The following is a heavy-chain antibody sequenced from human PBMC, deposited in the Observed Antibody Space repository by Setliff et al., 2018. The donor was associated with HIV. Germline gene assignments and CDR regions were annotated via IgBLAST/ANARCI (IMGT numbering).Heavy chain of an antibody. CDR3: AAASSWDPLLDY. J-gene: IGHJ4*02. D-gene: IGHD6-13*01. CDR2: IYHSGST. CDR1: GYSISNGYY. Sequence: SETLSLTCALSGYSISNGYYWGWIRQPSGKGLEWIGSIYHSGSTFYNPSLRSRVTISVDTSQDQFSLKLNSVTAADTAVYYCAAASSWDPLLDYWGQGTLVTVSS. V-gene: IGHV4-38-2*01.